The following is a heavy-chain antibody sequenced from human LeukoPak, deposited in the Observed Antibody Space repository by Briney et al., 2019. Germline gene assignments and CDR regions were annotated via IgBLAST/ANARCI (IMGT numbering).Heavy chain of an antibody. CDR1: GFTFSSYT. J-gene: IGHJ4*02. CDR3: AKDGGLWVSAHWGDS. Sequence: GGSLRLSCTASGFTFSSYTMSWVRQAPGKGLKWVSTISTGGGNTYYADSVKGRFTVSRDDSKNPLYLQMNSLSAEDTAVYYCAKDGGLWVSAHWGDSWGRGTLVTVSS. D-gene: IGHD7-27*01. V-gene: IGHV3-23*01. CDR2: ISTGGGNT.